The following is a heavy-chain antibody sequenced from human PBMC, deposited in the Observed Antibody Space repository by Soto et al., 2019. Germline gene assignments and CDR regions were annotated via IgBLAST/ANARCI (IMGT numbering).Heavy chain of an antibody. CDR1: GGSISSGGYY. CDR3: ARDLEYGSPVHYYYYGMDV. D-gene: IGHD2-15*01. CDR2: IYYSGST. V-gene: IGHV4-31*03. Sequence: PSETLSLTCTVPGGSISSGGYYWSWIRQHPGKGLEWIGYIYYSGSTYYNPSLKSRVTISVDTSKNQFSLKLSSVTAADTAVYYCARDLEYGSPVHYYYYGMDVWGQGTTVTVSS. J-gene: IGHJ6*02.